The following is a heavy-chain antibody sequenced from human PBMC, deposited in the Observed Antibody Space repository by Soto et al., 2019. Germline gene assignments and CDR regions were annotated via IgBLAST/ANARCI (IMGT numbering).Heavy chain of an antibody. J-gene: IGHJ2*01. CDR2: IGTAGDT. CDR3: ASVQPHYYGDCWYLEL. CDR1: GFTFSSYD. D-gene: IGHD4-17*01. V-gene: IGHV3-13*01. Sequence: EVQLVESGGGLVQPGGSLRLSCAASGFTFSSYDMHWVRQATGKGLEWVSAIGTAGDTYYPGSVKGRFAISRENANNSLYILLNIMRAGDAAVYYCASVQPHYYGDCWYLELWGRGTLVTVSS.